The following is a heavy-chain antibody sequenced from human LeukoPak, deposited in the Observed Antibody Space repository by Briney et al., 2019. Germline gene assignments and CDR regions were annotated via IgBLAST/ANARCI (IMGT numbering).Heavy chain of an antibody. CDR2: MNPNSGNT. J-gene: IGHJ5*02. CDR1: GYTFTSYD. Sequence: ASVKVSFKASGYTFTSYDINWVRQATGQGLEWMGWMNPNSGNTGYAQKFQGRVTMTRNTSISTAYMELSSLRSEDTAVYYCARGAMTTGPNWFDPWGQGTLVTVSS. D-gene: IGHD4-11*01. V-gene: IGHV1-8*01. CDR3: ARGAMTTGPNWFDP.